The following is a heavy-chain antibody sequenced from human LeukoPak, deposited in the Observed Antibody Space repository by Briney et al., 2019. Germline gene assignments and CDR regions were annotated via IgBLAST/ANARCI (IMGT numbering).Heavy chain of an antibody. CDR2: IDGRGST. CDR1: AGSISSGEYY. CDR3: ARDRVHGDYDRLCDY. J-gene: IGHJ4*02. D-gene: IGHD4-17*01. V-gene: IGHV4-31*03. Sequence: SQTLSLNCTVSAGSISSGEYYWRWIRQHQGKGREWIGYIDGRGSTYYNPSLKSRVTISVDTSKNQFSLKLSSVTAADTAVYYCARDRVHGDYDRLCDYWGQGTLVTVSS.